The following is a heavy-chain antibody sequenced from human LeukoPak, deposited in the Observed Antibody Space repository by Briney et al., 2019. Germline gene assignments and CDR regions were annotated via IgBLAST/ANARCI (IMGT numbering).Heavy chain of an antibody. V-gene: IGHV1-8*01. J-gene: IGHJ4*02. CDR1: GYTFTSYE. D-gene: IGHD3-22*01. CDR3: ARGLGTYDSSELTWPMISF. Sequence: ASVKVSCKASGYTFTSYEINWVRQAIGQGLEWMGWMNPNSGDTAFAQKFQGRITMTRSTSISTAYMELSSLTSEDTAVYYCARGLGTYDSSELTWPMISFWGQGTLVTVSS. CDR2: MNPNSGDT.